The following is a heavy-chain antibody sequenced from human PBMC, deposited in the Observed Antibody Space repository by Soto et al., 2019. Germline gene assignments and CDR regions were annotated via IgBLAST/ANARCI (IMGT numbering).Heavy chain of an antibody. V-gene: IGHV1-3*04. J-gene: IGHJ4*02. D-gene: IGHD3-10*01. CDR1: GYSFTSYA. Sequence: QVQLVQSGAEVKNPGASVKVSCKASGYSFTSYAVHWVRQAPGQRLEWMGWINTGNGYTKYSQNFQGSLTFTRDTSATTAYIELSSLRSEDTAVYYCARHSAGSGYSDYWGQGTLVTVSS. CDR2: INTGNGYT. CDR3: ARHSAGSGYSDY.